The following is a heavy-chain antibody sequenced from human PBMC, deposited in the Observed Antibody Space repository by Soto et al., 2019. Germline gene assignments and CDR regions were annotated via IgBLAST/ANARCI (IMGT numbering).Heavy chain of an antibody. CDR2: IYTSGST. J-gene: IGHJ4*02. CDR3: ASACSSNSCHDVFDY. D-gene: IGHD2-2*01. V-gene: IGHV4-4*07. Sequence: SETLSLTCTVSGGSISSYYWSWIRQPAGKGLEWIGRIYTSGSTNYNPSLKRRVTMSVDTSKNQFSLKLSSVTAADTAVYYCASACSSNSCHDVFDYWGQGTLVTVSS. CDR1: GGSISSYY.